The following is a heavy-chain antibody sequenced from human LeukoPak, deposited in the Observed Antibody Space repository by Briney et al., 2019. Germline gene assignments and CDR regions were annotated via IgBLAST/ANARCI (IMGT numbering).Heavy chain of an antibody. Sequence: GGSLRLSCAASGFTYAMSWVRQAPGKGLEWVSTISGSEGSTSYADSVKGRFTISRDTSKNTLYLQMNSLRAEDTAVYYCANPQYSSWYRGGAFDIWGQGTMVTVSS. CDR1: GFTYA. CDR2: ISGSEGST. J-gene: IGHJ3*02. V-gene: IGHV3-23*01. CDR3: ANPQYSSWYRGGAFDI. D-gene: IGHD6-19*01.